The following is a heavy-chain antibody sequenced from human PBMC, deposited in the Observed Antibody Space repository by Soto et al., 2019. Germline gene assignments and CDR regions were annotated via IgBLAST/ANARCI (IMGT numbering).Heavy chain of an antibody. J-gene: IGHJ6*02. CDR3: ARDQIDSSGYYYYGMDV. D-gene: IGHD3-22*01. CDR1: GFTFSSYG. Sequence: GGSLRLSCAASGFTFSSYGMHWVRQAPGKGLEWVAVIWYDGSNKYYADSVKGRFTISRDNSKNTLYLQMNSLRAEDTAEYYCARDQIDSSGYYYYGMDVWGQGTTVTVSS. CDR2: IWYDGSNK. V-gene: IGHV3-33*01.